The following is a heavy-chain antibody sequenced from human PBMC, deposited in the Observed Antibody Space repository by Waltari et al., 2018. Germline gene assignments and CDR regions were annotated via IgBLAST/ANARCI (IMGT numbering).Heavy chain of an antibody. V-gene: IGHV3-23*01. D-gene: IGHD3-22*01. CDR1: GFTFSSYA. Sequence: EVQLLESGGGLVQPGGSLRLSCAASGFTFSSYAMSWVRQAPGQGLEWVSAISGSGGSTYYADSVKCRFTSSRDNSKNTLYLQMNSLRAEDTAVYYCAKDDSSGYYRAPLDYWGQGTLVTVSS. J-gene: IGHJ4*02. CDR3: AKDDSSGYYRAPLDY. CDR2: ISGSGGST.